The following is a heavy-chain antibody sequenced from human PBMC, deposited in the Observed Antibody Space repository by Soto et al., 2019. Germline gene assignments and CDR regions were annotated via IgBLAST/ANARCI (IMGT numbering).Heavy chain of an antibody. CDR2: IKQDGSEK. J-gene: IGHJ3*02. D-gene: IGHD3-22*01. CDR1: GFTFSSYW. CDR3: ARFSDSSGYFFLFAFDI. V-gene: IGHV3-7*01. Sequence: EVQLVESGGGLVQPGGSLRLSCAASGFTFSSYWMSWVRQAPGKGLEWVANIKQDGSEKYYVDSVKCRFTISRDNAKNSLYLQMNRLRSEDTAVYYCARFSDSSGYFFLFAFDIWGQGTMVTVSS.